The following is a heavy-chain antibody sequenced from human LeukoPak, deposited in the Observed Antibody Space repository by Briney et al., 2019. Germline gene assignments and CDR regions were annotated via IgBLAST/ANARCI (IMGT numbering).Heavy chain of an antibody. CDR3: ARVYCSGGSCYSSFGGYFDY. V-gene: IGHV1-18*01. J-gene: IGHJ4*02. D-gene: IGHD2-15*01. Sequence: ASVKVSCKASGYTFTSYGISWVRQAPGQGLEWMGWTSAYNGNTNYAQKLQGRVTMTTDTSTSTAYMELRSLRSDDTAVYYCARVYCSGGSCYSSFGGYFDYWGQGTLVTASS. CDR1: GYTFTSYG. CDR2: TSAYNGNT.